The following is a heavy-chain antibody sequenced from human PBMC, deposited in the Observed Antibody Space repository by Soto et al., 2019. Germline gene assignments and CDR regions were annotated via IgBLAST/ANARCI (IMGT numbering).Heavy chain of an antibody. J-gene: IGHJ4*02. CDR2: IWYDGSNK. Sequence: QVQLVESGGGVVQPGRSLRLSCAASGFTFSSYGMHWVRQAPGKGLEWVAVIWYDGSNKYYADSVKGRFTISKDNSKNTLYLQMNSLRAEDTAVYYCARGGVANWNYVYWGQGTLVTVSS. V-gene: IGHV3-33*01. CDR1: GFTFSSYG. D-gene: IGHD1-7*01. CDR3: ARGGVANWNYVY.